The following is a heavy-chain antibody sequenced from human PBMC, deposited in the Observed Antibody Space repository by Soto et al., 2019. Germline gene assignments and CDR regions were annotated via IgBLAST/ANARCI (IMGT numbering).Heavy chain of an antibody. CDR2: IWYDGSNK. CDR3: ARVPQYYYDSSGYYSYYFDY. D-gene: IGHD3-22*01. V-gene: IGHV3-33*01. CDR1: GFTSSSYG. Sequence: GGSLRLSCAASGFTSSSYGMHWVRQAPGKGLEWVAVIWYDGSNKYYADSVKGRFTISRDNSKNTLYLQMNSLRAEDTAVYYCARVPQYYYDSSGYYSYYFDYWGQGTLVTVSS. J-gene: IGHJ4*02.